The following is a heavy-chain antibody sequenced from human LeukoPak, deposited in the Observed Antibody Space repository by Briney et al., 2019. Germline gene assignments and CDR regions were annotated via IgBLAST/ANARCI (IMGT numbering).Heavy chain of an antibody. V-gene: IGHV4-38-2*01. CDR3: ASLPSNTVTHDY. Sequence: PSETLSLTCAVSGYSISSSYYWCWIRQPPGKGLEWIGTIYHSGSTHYNPSLKSRVTLSLDTSKNQFSLKLRSVTAADTAVYYCASLPSNTVTHDYWGQGTLVTVSS. J-gene: IGHJ4*02. D-gene: IGHD4-11*01. CDR1: GYSISSSYY. CDR2: IYHSGST.